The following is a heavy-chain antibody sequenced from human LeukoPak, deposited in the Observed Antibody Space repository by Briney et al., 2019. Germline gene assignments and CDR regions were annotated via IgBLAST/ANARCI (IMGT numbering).Heavy chain of an antibody. CDR2: IYYSGST. D-gene: IGHD6-19*01. Sequence: SETLSLTCTVSGGSISNYYWSWIRQSPGKGLEWIAYIYYSGSTNYNPSLKSRVTISADTSRDQFSLNLNSVTAADTAVYYCARGTAVAHDYWGQGTLVTVSS. V-gene: IGHV4-59*01. CDR1: GGSISNYY. J-gene: IGHJ4*02. CDR3: ARGTAVAHDY.